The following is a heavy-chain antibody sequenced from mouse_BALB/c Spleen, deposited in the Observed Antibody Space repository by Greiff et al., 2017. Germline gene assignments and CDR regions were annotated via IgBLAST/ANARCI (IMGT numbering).Heavy chain of an antibody. CDR2: IDTSDSYT. CDR1: GYTFTDYW. CDR3: ARRGTTNAMDY. V-gene: IGHV1-69*01. D-gene: IGHD1-1*01. Sequence: QVQLQQPGAELVMPGASVKMSCKASGYTFTDYWMHWVKQRPGQGLEWIGAIDTSDSYTSYNQKFKGKATLTVDESSSTAYMQLSSLTSEDSAVYYCARRGTTNAMDYWGQGTSVTVSS. J-gene: IGHJ4*01.